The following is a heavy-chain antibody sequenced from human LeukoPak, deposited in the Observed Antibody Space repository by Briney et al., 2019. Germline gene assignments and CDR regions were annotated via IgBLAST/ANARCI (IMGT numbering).Heavy chain of an antibody. CDR3: ARPHSSSSGWFDP. V-gene: IGHV3-7*01. CDR2: IKQDGSEK. J-gene: IGHJ5*02. CDR1: GFTFDTYW. Sequence: GGSLRLSCAASGFTFDTYWMSWVRQAPGKGLEWVANIKQDGSEKDYVDSVKGRFTISRDNAKNSLYLQMNSLRAEDTGVYYCARPHSSSSGWFDPWGQGTLVTVSS. D-gene: IGHD6-6*01.